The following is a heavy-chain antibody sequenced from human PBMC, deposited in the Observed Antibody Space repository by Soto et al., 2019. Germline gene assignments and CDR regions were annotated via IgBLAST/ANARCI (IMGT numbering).Heavy chain of an antibody. D-gene: IGHD2-15*01. CDR2: IWYDGSNK. CDR1: GFTFSTYA. V-gene: IGHV3-33*01. Sequence: QVQLVESGGGVVQPGRSLRLSCAASGFTFSTYAMHWVRQAPGRGLEWVAVIWYDGSNKYYADSVKGRFTISRDNSQKTLNLQMNSLKDEDTDVYYCAREVDCSGGSCYRGYLDYWGQGTLVTVSS. J-gene: IGHJ4*02. CDR3: AREVDCSGGSCYRGYLDY.